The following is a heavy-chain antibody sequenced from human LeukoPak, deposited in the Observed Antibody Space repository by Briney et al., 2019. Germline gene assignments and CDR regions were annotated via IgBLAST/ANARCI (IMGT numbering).Heavy chain of an antibody. D-gene: IGHD3-10*01. CDR2: ISGSGTTT. V-gene: IGHV3-23*01. Sequence: RLSXXXXXFIXXXXAMTXXXXXPXXXVEXLSXISGSGTTTYYVDSVKGRFTVSRDNSENTLYLQMSSLRAGDTAVYYCAKAGHYGSGSYYSDYWGRGTLVTVSP. J-gene: IGHJ4*02. CDR3: AKAGHYGSGSYYSDY. CDR1: XFIXXXXA.